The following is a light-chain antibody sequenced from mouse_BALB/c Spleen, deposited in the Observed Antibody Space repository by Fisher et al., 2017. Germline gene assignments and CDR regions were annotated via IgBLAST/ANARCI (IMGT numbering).Light chain of an antibody. V-gene: IGKV4-68*01. CDR3: QQGSSIPFT. CDR2: LTS. CDR1: SSVSY. Sequence: IVLTQSTAIMSASPGEKVTMTCSASSSVSYMYWYQQKPGSSPKPWIYLTSNLASGVPARFSGSGSGTSYSLTIGTMEAEDVATYYCQQGSSIPFTFGSGTKLEIK. J-gene: IGKJ4*01.